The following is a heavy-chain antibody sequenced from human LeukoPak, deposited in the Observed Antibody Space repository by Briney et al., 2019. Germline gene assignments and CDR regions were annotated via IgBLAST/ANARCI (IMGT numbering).Heavy chain of an antibody. CDR1: GFTFSNFW. Sequence: GGSLRLSCAASGFTFSNFWMSWVRQAPGKGLEWVANIKQDGSEKYYVDSLKGRFTISRDNAKNTLYLQMNSLRAEDTAVYYCARDPDIVVVPAASLPTNWGQGTLVTVSS. CDR2: IKQDGSEK. D-gene: IGHD2-2*01. J-gene: IGHJ4*02. CDR3: ARDPDIVVVPAASLPTN. V-gene: IGHV3-7*01.